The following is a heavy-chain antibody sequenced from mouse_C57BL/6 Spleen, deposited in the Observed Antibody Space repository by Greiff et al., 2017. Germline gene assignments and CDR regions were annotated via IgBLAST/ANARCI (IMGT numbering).Heavy chain of an antibody. D-gene: IGHD5-1*01. CDR3: ARSSTYSAMDY. CDR1: GYTFTSYW. V-gene: IGHV1-64*01. J-gene: IGHJ4*01. Sequence: VQLQQPGAELVKPGASVKLSCKASGYTFTSYWMHWVKQRPGQGLEWIGMIHPNSGSTNYNEKFKSKATLTVDKSSSTAYMQLSSLTSEDSAVYYCARSSTYSAMDYWGQGTSGTVSS. CDR2: IHPNSGST.